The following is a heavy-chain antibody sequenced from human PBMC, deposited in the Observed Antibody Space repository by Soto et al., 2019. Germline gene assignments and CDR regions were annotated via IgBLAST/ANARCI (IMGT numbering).Heavy chain of an antibody. V-gene: IGHV5-51*01. CDR3: ARLRFEQLVRSFLHGMDV. J-gene: IGHJ6*02. Sequence: GESLKISCKGSGYSFTSYWIGWVRQMPGKGLEWMGIIYPGDSDTRYSPSFQGQVTISADKSISTAYLQWSSLKASDTAMYYCARLRFEQLVRSFLHGMDVWGQGTTVTVSS. D-gene: IGHD6-6*01. CDR1: GYSFTSYW. CDR2: IYPGDSDT.